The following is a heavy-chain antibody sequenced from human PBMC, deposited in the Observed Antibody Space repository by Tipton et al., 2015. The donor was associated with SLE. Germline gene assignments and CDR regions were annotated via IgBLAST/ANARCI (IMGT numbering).Heavy chain of an antibody. CDR2: IYYSGST. D-gene: IGHD3-3*01. Sequence: LRLSCTVSSGSISSGGYYWNWIRQHPGKGLEWIGYIYYSGSTYYNPSLKSRVTISVDTSKNQFSLKLSSVTAADTAVYYCARVRVIARFLEWSPHYFDYWGQGTLVTVSS. CDR3: ARVRVIARFLEWSPHYFDY. CDR1: SGSISSGGYY. J-gene: IGHJ4*02. V-gene: IGHV4-31*03.